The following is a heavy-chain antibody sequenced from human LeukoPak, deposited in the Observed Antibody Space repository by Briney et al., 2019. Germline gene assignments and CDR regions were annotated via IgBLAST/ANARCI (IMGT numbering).Heavy chain of an antibody. D-gene: IGHD2-2*01. V-gene: IGHV3-7*01. CDR2: IKQDGSEK. CDR1: GFTFSSYW. Sequence: GGSLRLSCAASGFTFSSYWMSWVRQAPGKGLEWVANIKQDGSEKYYVDSVKGRFTISRDNAKNSLYLQMNSLRAEDTAVYYCTRDDCSSISCYHNWFDPWGQGTLVTVSS. CDR3: TRDDCSSISCYHNWFDP. J-gene: IGHJ5*02.